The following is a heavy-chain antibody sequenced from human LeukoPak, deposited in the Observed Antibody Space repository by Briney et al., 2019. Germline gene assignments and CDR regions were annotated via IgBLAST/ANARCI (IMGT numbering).Heavy chain of an antibody. D-gene: IGHD3-3*01. CDR3: ARGARITIFGVVIEYYFDY. Sequence: GGSLRLSCAASGFTFDDYGMSWVRQAPGKGLEWVSTISDSGHSTYYADSVKGRFTISRDNAKNTLYLQMNSLRAEDTAVYYCARGARITIFGVVIEYYFDYWGQGTLVTVSS. CDR1: GFTFDDYG. J-gene: IGHJ4*02. V-gene: IGHV3-20*04. CDR2: ISDSGHST.